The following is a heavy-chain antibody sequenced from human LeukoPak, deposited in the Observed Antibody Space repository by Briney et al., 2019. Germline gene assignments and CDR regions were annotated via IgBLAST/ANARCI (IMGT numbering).Heavy chain of an antibody. J-gene: IGHJ4*02. V-gene: IGHV1-18*01. CDR2: ISAYNGNT. Sequence: GASVKVSCKASGYTFITYGISWVRQAPGQGLDWMGWISAYNGNTNYAQNLQGRVTMATDTSTSTAYMELRRLRSDDTAVYYCATINYDSSGYRYYFDYWGQGTLVTVSS. CDR1: GYTFITYG. D-gene: IGHD3-22*01. CDR3: ATINYDSSGYRYYFDY.